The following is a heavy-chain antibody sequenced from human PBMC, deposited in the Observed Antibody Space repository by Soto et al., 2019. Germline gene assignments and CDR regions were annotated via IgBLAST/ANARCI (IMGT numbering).Heavy chain of an antibody. J-gene: IGHJ6*02. D-gene: IGHD2-2*01. Sequence: QVQLVQSGAEVKKPGSSVKVSCKASGGTFSSYTISWVRQAPGQGLEWMGRIIPILGIANYAQKFQGRVTITADKYTSTAYMELSSLRSEDTAVYYCARGGGLNDIVVVQYYYGMDVWGQGTTVTVSS. V-gene: IGHV1-69*02. CDR3: ARGGGLNDIVVVQYYYGMDV. CDR2: IIPILGIA. CDR1: GGTFSSYT.